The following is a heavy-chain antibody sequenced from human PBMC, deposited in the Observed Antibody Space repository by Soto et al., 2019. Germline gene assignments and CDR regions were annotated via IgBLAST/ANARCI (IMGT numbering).Heavy chain of an antibody. CDR1: GGSLSSYY. D-gene: IGHD3-22*01. CDR3: ARSGVYDSSGYYSIFFDY. V-gene: IGHV4-59*01. CDR2: IYYSGST. Sequence: SETLSLTCTVSGGSLSSYYWSWIRQTPGKGLEWIGYIYYSGSTNYNPSLKSRVTISVDTSKNQFSLKLSSVTAADTAVYYCARSGVYDSSGYYSIFFDYWGQGTLVTVSS. J-gene: IGHJ4*02.